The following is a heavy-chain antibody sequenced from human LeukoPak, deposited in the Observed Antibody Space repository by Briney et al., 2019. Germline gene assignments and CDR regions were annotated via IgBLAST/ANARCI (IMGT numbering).Heavy chain of an antibody. Sequence: GGSLRLSCEASGFSGFTFSSCAVSWVRQAPGKGLEWVSSIIGSGDRTYYADSVKGRFTVSRDNSKNSLFLQVNSLRAEDTAVYFCAKDLGDYFDSSGYFGVFEYWGQGTPVTVSS. V-gene: IGHV3-23*01. CDR3: AKDLGDYFDSSGYFGVFEY. D-gene: IGHD3-22*01. CDR1: GFSGFTFSSCA. J-gene: IGHJ4*02. CDR2: IIGSGDRT.